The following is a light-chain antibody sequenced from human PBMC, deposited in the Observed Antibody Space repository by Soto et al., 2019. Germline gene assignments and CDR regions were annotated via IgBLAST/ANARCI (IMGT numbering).Light chain of an antibody. V-gene: IGLV3-21*04. Sequence: SYELTQPPSVSVAPGKTATITCGGNNSGSKSVHWHQQKPGQAPVVVIYYDSDRPSGIPERFSGSNSGNTATLTISRVEAGDEADYYCQVWDSSSDHWVFGGGTKLTVL. CDR3: QVWDSSSDHWV. CDR1: NSGSKS. CDR2: YDS. J-gene: IGLJ3*02.